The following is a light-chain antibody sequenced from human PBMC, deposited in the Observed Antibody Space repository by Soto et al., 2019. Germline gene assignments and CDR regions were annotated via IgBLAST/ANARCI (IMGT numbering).Light chain of an antibody. CDR2: GAS. Sequence: EIVMTQSPATLSVSPGERATLFCRASQSVTSNLAWYQQKPGQALRLLIYGASTRATGIPARFSGSGSGTEFTLTISSLQSEDFAVHYCQQYNNWPPVTFGQGTRLEIK. J-gene: IGKJ5*01. V-gene: IGKV3-15*01. CDR1: QSVTSN. CDR3: QQYNNWPPVT.